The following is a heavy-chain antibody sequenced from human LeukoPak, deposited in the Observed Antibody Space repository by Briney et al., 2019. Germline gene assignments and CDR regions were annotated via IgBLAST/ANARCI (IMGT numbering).Heavy chain of an antibody. J-gene: IGHJ6*02. CDR1: GGSFSGYY. CDR3: ARAGYYDRSGTTDSTYYYYYGMDV. CDR2: INHSGST. D-gene: IGHD3-22*01. Sequence: SETLSLTCAVYGGSFSGYYWSWIRQPPGKGLEWIGEINHSGSTNYNPSLKSRVTISVDTSKNQFSLKLSSVTAADTAVYYCARAGYYDRSGTTDSTYYYYYGMDVWGQGTTVTVSS. V-gene: IGHV4-34*01.